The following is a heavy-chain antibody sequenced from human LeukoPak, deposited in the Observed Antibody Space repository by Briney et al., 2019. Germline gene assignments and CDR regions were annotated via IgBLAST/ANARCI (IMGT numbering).Heavy chain of an antibody. D-gene: IGHD4-11*01. Sequence: SVKVSCKASGGTFSSYAISWVRQAPGQGLEWMGGIIPIFGTANYAQKFQGRVTITADKSTSTAYMELSSLRSEDTAVYYCARSREVTTAYYYYMDVWGKGTTVTVSS. J-gene: IGHJ6*03. V-gene: IGHV1-69*06. CDR1: GGTFSSYA. CDR2: IIPIFGTA. CDR3: ARSREVTTAYYYYMDV.